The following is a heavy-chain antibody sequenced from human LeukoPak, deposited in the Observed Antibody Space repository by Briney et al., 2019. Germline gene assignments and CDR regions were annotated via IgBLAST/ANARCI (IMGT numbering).Heavy chain of an antibody. CDR2: ISYDGSNK. J-gene: IGHJ4*02. D-gene: IGHD5-12*01. CDR3: ASGPDIVATIPLDY. CDR1: GFTFSRYA. Sequence: GRSLRLSCAASGFTFSRYAMHWVRQAPDKGLEWVAVISYDGSNKYYADSVKGRFTISRDNSKNTLYLQMNSLRAEDTAVYYCASGPDIVATIPLDYWAQGTLVSVSS. V-gene: IGHV3-30-3*01.